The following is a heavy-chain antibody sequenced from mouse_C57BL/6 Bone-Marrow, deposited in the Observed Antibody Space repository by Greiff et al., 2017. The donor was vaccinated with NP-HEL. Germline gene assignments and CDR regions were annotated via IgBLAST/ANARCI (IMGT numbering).Heavy chain of an antibody. CDR3: ARIWGSKLCHYAMDY. CDR2: IDPSDSYT. CDR1: GYTFTSYW. Sequence: QVQLQQPGAELVKPGASVKLSCKASGYTFTSYWMQWVKQRPGQGLEWIVEIDPSDSYTNYNQKFKGKATLTVDTSSSTAYMQLSSLTSEDSAVYYCARIWGSKLCHYAMDYWGQGTSVTVSS. J-gene: IGHJ4*01. V-gene: IGHV1-50*01. D-gene: IGHD1-1*02.